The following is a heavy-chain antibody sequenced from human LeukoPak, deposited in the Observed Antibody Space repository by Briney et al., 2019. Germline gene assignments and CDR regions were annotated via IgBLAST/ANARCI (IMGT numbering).Heavy chain of an antibody. D-gene: IGHD6-19*01. CDR1: GGSISSYY. CDR3: ARYSSGPNWFDP. V-gene: IGHV4-59*12. J-gene: IGHJ5*02. CDR2: IYYSGST. Sequence: NTSETLSLTCTVSGGSISSYYWSWIRQPPGKGLEWIGYIYYSGSTNYNPSLKSRVTISVDTSKNQFSLKLSSVTAADTAVYYCARYSSGPNWFDPWGQGTLVTVSS.